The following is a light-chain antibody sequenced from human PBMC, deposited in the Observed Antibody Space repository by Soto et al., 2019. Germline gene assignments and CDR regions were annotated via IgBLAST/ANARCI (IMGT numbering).Light chain of an antibody. J-gene: IGKJ1*01. CDR3: QQSYSTPRT. CDR2: AAS. Sequence: DIPMTQSPSSLSASVGDRVTITCRASQSISSYLNWYQQKPGKAPKLVIYAASSLQSGVPSRFSGSGSGTDFTLTISSLQPEDFVTYYCQQSYSTPRTFGQGTKLEIK. CDR1: QSISSY. V-gene: IGKV1-39*01.